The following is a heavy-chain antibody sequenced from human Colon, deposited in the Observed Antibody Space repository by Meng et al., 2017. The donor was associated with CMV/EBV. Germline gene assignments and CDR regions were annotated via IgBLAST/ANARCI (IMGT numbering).Heavy chain of an antibody. CDR1: GFTFSSYA. CDR3: ARGRGRGYGMDV. D-gene: IGHD3-10*01. V-gene: IGHV3-48*03. Sequence: GESLKISCAASGFTFSSYAMSWVRQAPGKGLEWVSYISSGGVTINYADSVKGRFTISRDNAKNSLYLQMNSLRAEDTAIYYCARGRGRGYGMDVWGQGTTVTVSS. CDR2: ISSGGVTI. J-gene: IGHJ6*02.